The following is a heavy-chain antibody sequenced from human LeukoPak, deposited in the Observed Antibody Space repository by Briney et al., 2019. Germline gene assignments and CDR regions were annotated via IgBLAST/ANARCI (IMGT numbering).Heavy chain of an antibody. CDR1: GYTFTGYY. Sequence: ASVKVSCKASGYTFTGYYMHWVRQAPGQGLEWMGWIDPKSGGRHFAQKFQGRVTMSRDTSINTVYMDLNGLKTDDTAVYYCARDRGGTNEHYYYMDVWGTGTTVTVSS. D-gene: IGHD1-26*01. CDR2: IDPKSGGR. CDR3: ARDRGGTNEHYYYMDV. J-gene: IGHJ6*03. V-gene: IGHV1-2*02.